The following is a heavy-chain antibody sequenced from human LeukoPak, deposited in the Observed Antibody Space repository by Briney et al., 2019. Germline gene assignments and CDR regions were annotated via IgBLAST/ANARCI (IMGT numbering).Heavy chain of an antibody. Sequence: NPSETLSLICAVYGGSFSGYYWSWIRQPPGKGLEWIGEINHSGSTNYNPSLKSRVTISVDTSKNQFSLKLSSVTAADTAVYYCARGNVLLWFGELLGNWFDPWGQGTLVTVSS. CDR1: GGSFSGYY. V-gene: IGHV4-34*01. J-gene: IGHJ5*02. CDR3: ARGNVLLWFGELLGNWFDP. CDR2: INHSGST. D-gene: IGHD3-10*01.